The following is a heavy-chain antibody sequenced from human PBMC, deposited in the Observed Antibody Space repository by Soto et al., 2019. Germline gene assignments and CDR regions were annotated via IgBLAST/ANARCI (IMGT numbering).Heavy chain of an antibody. CDR1: GFTFSSYA. D-gene: IGHD7-27*01. Sequence: GGSLRLSCAASGFTFSSYAMSWVRQAPGKGLEWVANIKQDGSEKYYVDSVKGRFTISRDNAKNSLYLQMNSLRAEDTAVYYCARDLRLTGDAFDIWGQGTMVTVSS. CDR2: IKQDGSEK. V-gene: IGHV3-7*01. CDR3: ARDLRLTGDAFDI. J-gene: IGHJ3*02.